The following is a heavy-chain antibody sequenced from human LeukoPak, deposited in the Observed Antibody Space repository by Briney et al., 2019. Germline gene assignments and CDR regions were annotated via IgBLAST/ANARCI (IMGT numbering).Heavy chain of an antibody. J-gene: IGHJ3*02. Sequence: GGSLRLSCAASEFTFTSYELNWVRQAPGKGLEWVSYISSSGNTISYADSVKGRFTISRDNAKSSLYLQVISLRAEDTAVYYCARGPSIAARYDAFDIWGQGTMVTVSS. D-gene: IGHD6-6*01. V-gene: IGHV3-48*03. CDR2: ISSSGNTI. CDR3: ARGPSIAARYDAFDI. CDR1: EFTFTSYE.